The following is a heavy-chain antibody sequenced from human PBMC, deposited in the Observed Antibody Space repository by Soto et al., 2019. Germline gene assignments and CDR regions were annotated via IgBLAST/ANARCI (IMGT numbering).Heavy chain of an antibody. CDR1: GFTFSNYA. CDR3: TRGLRDAWEASGY. J-gene: IGHJ4*02. D-gene: IGHD1-26*01. V-gene: IGHV3-23*01. CDR2: ITSGGGDT. Sequence: GGSLRLSCAASGFTFSNYAMSWVRQVPGKGLEWVSGITSGGGDTYYADSVKGRFTISRDNSKNTLYLQMNSLRAEDTAVYYCTRGLRDAWEASGYWGQGTVVTVSS.